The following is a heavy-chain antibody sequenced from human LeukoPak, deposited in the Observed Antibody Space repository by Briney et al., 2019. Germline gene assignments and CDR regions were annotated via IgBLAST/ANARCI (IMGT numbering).Heavy chain of an antibody. D-gene: IGHD3-22*01. V-gene: IGHV3-23*01. Sequence: PGGSLRLSCAASGFTFSNYAMSWVRQAPGKGLEWVSAISGSGGSTYYADSVKGRFTISRDNSKNTLYLQMNSLRAEDTAVYYCARDPLDSSGYYRGPGDYWGQGTLVTVSS. J-gene: IGHJ4*02. CDR2: ISGSGGST. CDR3: ARDPLDSSGYYRGPGDY. CDR1: GFTFSNYA.